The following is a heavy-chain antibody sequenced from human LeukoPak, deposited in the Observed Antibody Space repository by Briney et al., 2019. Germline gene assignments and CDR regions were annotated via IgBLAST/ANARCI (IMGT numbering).Heavy chain of an antibody. CDR1: GFTFSSYG. J-gene: IGHJ4*02. CDR2: ISNDGSKI. Sequence: GGSLRLSCAGYGFTFSSYGMHWVRQAPGKGPEWVAVISNDGSKIYYADSVKGRFTISRDNPRNTVYLQMDSLRPDDTAVYYCAQDRGGEQQLIQGFAYWGQGTLVTVSS. CDR3: AQDRGGEQQLIQGFAY. V-gene: IGHV3-30*18. D-gene: IGHD4-11*01.